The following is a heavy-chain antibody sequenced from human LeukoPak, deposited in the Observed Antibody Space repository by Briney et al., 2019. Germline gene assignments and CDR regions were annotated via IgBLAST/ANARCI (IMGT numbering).Heavy chain of an antibody. V-gene: IGHV1-2*02. CDR2: INPNSGGT. CDR1: GYTFTGQH. D-gene: IGHD3-22*01. CDR3: ARDGDSSGYPASSSSRLDP. Sequence: ASVKVSCKASGYTFTGQHMHWVRQAPGQGLEWMGWINPNSGGTKYAQKFQGRATMTRDTSISTAYMELTSLRSDDTAVYYCARDGDSSGYPASSSSRLDPWGQGTLVTVSS. J-gene: IGHJ5*02.